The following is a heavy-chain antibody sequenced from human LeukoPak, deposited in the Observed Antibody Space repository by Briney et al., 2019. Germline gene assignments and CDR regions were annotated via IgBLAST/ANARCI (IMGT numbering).Heavy chain of an antibody. V-gene: IGHV3-11*01. Sequence: GGSLRLSCAASGFTFSDYYMSWIRQAPGKGLEWISYISSSGTTIYYADSVKGRFTISRDNAKNSLYLQMDSLRVEDTAVYYCARPEVVAGTYYYYYYMDVWGKGTTVTVSS. D-gene: IGHD2-15*01. J-gene: IGHJ6*03. CDR3: ARPEVVAGTYYYYYYMDV. CDR2: ISSSGTTI. CDR1: GFTFSDYY.